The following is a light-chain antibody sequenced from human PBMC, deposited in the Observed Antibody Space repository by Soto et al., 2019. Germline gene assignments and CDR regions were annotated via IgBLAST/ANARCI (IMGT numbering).Light chain of an antibody. J-gene: IGKJ1*01. CDR3: QQYSTYSRT. CDR2: KAS. CDR1: QSINIW. Sequence: DIQLTQSPSTLSASVGDRVTITCRASQSINIWLAWYQQKPGKAPKFLIYKASGLQTGVPSRFSGSGSGTEFTHTISSLQPDDFATYYCQQYSTYSRTFGQGTKVEVK. V-gene: IGKV1-5*03.